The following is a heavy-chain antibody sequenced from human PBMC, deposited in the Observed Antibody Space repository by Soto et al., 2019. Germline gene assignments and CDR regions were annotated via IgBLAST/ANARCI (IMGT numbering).Heavy chain of an antibody. Sequence: GGSLRLSCAASGFTFSSYSMNWVRQAPGKGLEWVSSISSSSSYIYYADSVKGRFTISRDNAKNSLYLQMNSLRAEDTAVYYCARGYCSGGSCYCFDYWGQGTLVTVSS. CDR3: ARGYCSGGSCYCFDY. V-gene: IGHV3-21*01. CDR1: GFTFSSYS. D-gene: IGHD2-15*01. J-gene: IGHJ4*02. CDR2: ISSSSSYI.